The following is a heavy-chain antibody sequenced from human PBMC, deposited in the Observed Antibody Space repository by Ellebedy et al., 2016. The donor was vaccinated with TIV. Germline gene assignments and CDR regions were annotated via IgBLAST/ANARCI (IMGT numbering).Heavy chain of an antibody. CDR3: ARDGVYGDYAPGQYGMDV. CDR1: GFTFSSYW. V-gene: IGHV3-7*03. D-gene: IGHD4-17*01. CDR2: INQDGSEQ. Sequence: GESLKISCVASGFTFSSYWMTWVRQAPGKGLEWVANINQDGSEQYYVDSVQGRFTISRDNAQNSLHPQMNSLRVEDTAVYYCARDGVYGDYAPGQYGMDVWGQGTTVIVS. J-gene: IGHJ6*02.